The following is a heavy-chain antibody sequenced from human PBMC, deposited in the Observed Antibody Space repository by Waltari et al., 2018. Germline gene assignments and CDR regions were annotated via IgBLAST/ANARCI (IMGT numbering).Heavy chain of an antibody. V-gene: IGHV4-34*01. D-gene: IGHD3-3*01. CDR2: INHSGST. CDR1: GGPFSGYY. CDR3: ARGAGGFWSGYYRPRGYYYYMDV. J-gene: IGHJ6*03. Sequence: QVQLQQWGAGLLKPSETLSLTCAVYGGPFSGYYWSWIRQPPAQRLEWIGEINHSGSTNYNPSLKSRVTISVDTSKNQFSLKLSSVTAADTAVYYCARGAGGFWSGYYRPRGYYYYMDVWGKGTTVTISS.